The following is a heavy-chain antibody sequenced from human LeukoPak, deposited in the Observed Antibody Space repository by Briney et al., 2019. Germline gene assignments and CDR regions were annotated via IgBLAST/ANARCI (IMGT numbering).Heavy chain of an antibody. CDR3: ARVGLVGATLIDY. D-gene: IGHD1-26*01. CDR2: IIPILGIA. J-gene: IGHJ4*02. V-gene: IGHV1-69*02. CDR1: GGTFSSYT. Sequence: SVKVSCTASGGTFSSYTISWVRQAPGQGLEWMGRIIPILGIANYAQKFQGRVTITADKSTSTAYMELSSLRSEDTAVYYCARVGLVGATLIDYWGQGTLVTVSS.